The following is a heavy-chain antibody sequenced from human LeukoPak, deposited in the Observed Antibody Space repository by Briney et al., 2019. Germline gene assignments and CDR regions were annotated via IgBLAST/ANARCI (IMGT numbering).Heavy chain of an antibody. CDR1: EFTFSNYD. J-gene: IGHJ4*02. CDR2: ISGGST. V-gene: IGHV3-38-3*01. D-gene: IGHD3-10*01. Sequence: GGSLRLSCAASEFTFSNYDINWVRQAPGKGPEWVSSISGGSTYYADSRKGRFTISRDNSKNTLHLQMNSLRAEDTAIYYCAEFRLKTGGWGQGTLVTVSS. CDR3: AEFRLKTGG.